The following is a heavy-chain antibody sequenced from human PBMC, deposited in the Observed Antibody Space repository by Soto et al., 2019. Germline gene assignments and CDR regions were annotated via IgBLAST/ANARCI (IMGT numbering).Heavy chain of an antibody. CDR2: IYPRDSDT. D-gene: IGHD3-9*01. Sequence: GESLKISCKASGYSFTSHWIGWVRQMTGKGLEWMGSIYPRDSDTRSSPSFQGQVTISADKSISTAYLQWSSLKASDTAMYYCARIRTGTNHAFDIWGQGTMVTVS. J-gene: IGHJ3*02. CDR3: ARIRTGTNHAFDI. V-gene: IGHV5-51*01. CDR1: GYSFTSHW.